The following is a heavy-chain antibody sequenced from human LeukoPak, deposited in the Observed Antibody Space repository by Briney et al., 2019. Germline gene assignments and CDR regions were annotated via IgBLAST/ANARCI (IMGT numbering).Heavy chain of an antibody. D-gene: IGHD2-2*01. J-gene: IGHJ6*04. CDR1: GFTFGDYA. CDR2: IRSKAYGGTT. Sequence: GGSLRLSCTASGFTFGDYAMSWVRQAPGKGLEGVGFIRSKAYGGTTEYAASGKGRFTISRDDSKSIAYLQMNSLKTEDTAVYYCTRDPIVVVPAAMGDYYYYGMDVWGKGTTVTVSS. CDR3: TRDPIVVVPAAMGDYYYYGMDV. V-gene: IGHV3-49*04.